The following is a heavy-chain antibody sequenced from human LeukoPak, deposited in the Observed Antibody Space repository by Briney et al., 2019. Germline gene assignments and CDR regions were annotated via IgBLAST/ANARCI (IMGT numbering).Heavy chain of an antibody. D-gene: IGHD3-22*01. J-gene: IGHJ4*02. CDR2: ISDSGGRT. CDR1: GITLSNYG. CDR3: AKRGVVIRVILVGFHKEAYYFDS. Sequence: GGSLRLSCAVSGITLSNYGMSWVRQAPGKGLEWVAGISDSGGRTNYADSVKGRFTISRDNPKNTLYLQMSSLRAEDAAVYFCAKRGVVIRVILVGFHKEAYYFDSWGQGALVTVSS. V-gene: IGHV3-23*01.